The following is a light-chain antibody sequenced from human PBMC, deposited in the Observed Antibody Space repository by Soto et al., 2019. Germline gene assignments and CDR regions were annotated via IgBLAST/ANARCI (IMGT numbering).Light chain of an antibody. CDR3: QSYDFNMSAWV. CDR2: RNT. J-gene: IGLJ3*02. Sequence: QSVLTQPPSVSGALGQRITISCAGTSSNLGADYAVHWFQQLPGRAPTLLISRNTDRPSGVPDRFSGSKSGTSASLAITGLQAEDEADYYCQSYDFNMSAWVFGGGTKVTVL. CDR1: SSNLGADYA. V-gene: IGLV1-40*01.